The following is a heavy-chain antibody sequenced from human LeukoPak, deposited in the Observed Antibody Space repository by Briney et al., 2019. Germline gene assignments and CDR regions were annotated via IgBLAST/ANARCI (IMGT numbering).Heavy chain of an antibody. D-gene: IGHD1-26*01. CDR2: IIPIFGTA. V-gene: IGHV1-69*13. Sequence: GASVKVSCKASGGTFSSYAISWVRQAPGQGLEWMGGIIPIFGTANYAQKFQGRVTITADESTSTAYMELSSLRSEDTAVYYCARDMVGAHAFDIWGQGTMVTVSS. CDR1: GGTFSSYA. CDR3: ARDMVGAHAFDI. J-gene: IGHJ3*02.